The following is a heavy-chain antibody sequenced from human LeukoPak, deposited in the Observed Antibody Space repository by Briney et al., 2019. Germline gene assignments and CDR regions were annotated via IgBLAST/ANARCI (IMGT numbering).Heavy chain of an antibody. D-gene: IGHD6-13*01. CDR2: INPNSGGT. J-gene: IGHJ6*03. CDR3: ARIGKDSSSWYEYYYYYMDV. V-gene: IGHV1-2*02. CDR1: GYTFTGYY. Sequence: ASVKVSCKASGYTFTGYYMHWVRQAPGQGLEWMGWINPNSGGTNYAQKFQGRVTMTRDTSISTAYMELSRLRSDDTAVYYCARIGKDSSSWYEYYYYYMDVWGKGTTVTISS.